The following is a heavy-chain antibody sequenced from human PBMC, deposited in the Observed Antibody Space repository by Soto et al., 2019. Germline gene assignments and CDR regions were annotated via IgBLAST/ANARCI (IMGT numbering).Heavy chain of an antibody. D-gene: IGHD3-9*01. J-gene: IGHJ6*02. CDR2: IIPIFGTA. Sequence: SVKVSCKASGGTFSSYAISWVRQAPGQGLEWMGGIIPIFGTANYAQKFQGRVTITADESTSTAYMELSSLRSEDTAVYYCARDGTYDILTGQRGPYGMDVWGQGTTVTVSS. CDR1: GGTFSSYA. V-gene: IGHV1-69*13. CDR3: ARDGTYDILTGQRGPYGMDV.